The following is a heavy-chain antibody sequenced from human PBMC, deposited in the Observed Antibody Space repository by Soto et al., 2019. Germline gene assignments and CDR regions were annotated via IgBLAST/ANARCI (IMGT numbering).Heavy chain of an antibody. D-gene: IGHD3-10*01. V-gene: IGHV4-30-4*01. J-gene: IGHJ4*02. Sequence: SETLSLTCTVSGGSISSGDYYWSWIRQPPGKGLEWIGYIYYSGSTYYNPSLKSRVTISVDTSKNQFSLKLSSVTAADTAVYYCARAVGEYRAVNEAYYDYWGQGTLVTVSS. CDR1: GGSISSGDYY. CDR2: IYYSGST. CDR3: ARAVGEYRAVNEAYYDY.